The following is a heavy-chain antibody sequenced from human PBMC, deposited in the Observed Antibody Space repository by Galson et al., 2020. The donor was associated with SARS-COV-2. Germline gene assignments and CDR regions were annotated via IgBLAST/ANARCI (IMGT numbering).Heavy chain of an antibody. J-gene: IGHJ4*02. CDR3: ARERLLRGDVGDY. Sequence: GESLKISCAASGFTFSSYAMHWVRQAPGKGLEWVAVISYDGSNKYYADSVKGRFTISRDNSKNTLYLQMNSLRAEDTAVYYCARERLLRGDVGDYWGQGTLVTVSS. CDR1: GFTFSSYA. CDR2: ISYDGSNK. D-gene: IGHD3-16*01. V-gene: IGHV3-30-3*01.